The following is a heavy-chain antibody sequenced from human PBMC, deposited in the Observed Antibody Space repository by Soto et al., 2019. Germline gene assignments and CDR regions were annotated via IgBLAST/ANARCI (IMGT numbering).Heavy chain of an antibody. CDR2: MNPNSGRT. Sequence: QVQLVQSGAEVKKPGASVKVSCKASGYTFTTSDINWVRQASGQGLEWMGWMNPNSGRTDYAQKFQGRVNMTRDTSASTAYMEQSNLRTEDTAVYSCAKLAFITFVRGVLRYPYNCYYVDVWGKGTTVTVSS. V-gene: IGHV1-8*01. CDR1: GYTFTTSD. CDR3: AKLAFITFVRGVLRYPYNCYYVDV. J-gene: IGHJ6*03. D-gene: IGHD3-10*01.